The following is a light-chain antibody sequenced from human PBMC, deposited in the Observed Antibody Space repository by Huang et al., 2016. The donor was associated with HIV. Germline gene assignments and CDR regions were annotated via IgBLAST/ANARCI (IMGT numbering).Light chain of an antibody. J-gene: IGKJ1*01. Sequence: DIQMIQSPSAMSASVGDRVTITCRTNQDIFNYLAWFQQKPGRAPKRLIYAVSSLQSGVPSRFSGSGSATEFTLTINNLQPEDFATYYCLQHKAFHLPTFGQGTQVE. CDR1: QDIFNY. CDR2: AVS. V-gene: IGKV1-17*03. CDR3: LQHKAFHLPT.